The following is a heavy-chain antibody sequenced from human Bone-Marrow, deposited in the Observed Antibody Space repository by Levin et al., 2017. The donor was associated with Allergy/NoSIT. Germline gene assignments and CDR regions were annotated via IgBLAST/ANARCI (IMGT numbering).Heavy chain of an antibody. CDR1: GFTFSSYP. V-gene: IGHV3-23*01. Sequence: GESLKISCAASGFTFSSYPMSWVRQAPGKGLEWVSAISGSGGSTYYADSVKGRFTISRDNSKNTLYLQMNSLRAEDTAVYYCANLQPIQLWSYWGQGTLVIVSS. D-gene: IGHD5-18*01. CDR2: ISGSGGST. J-gene: IGHJ4*02. CDR3: ANLQPIQLWSY.